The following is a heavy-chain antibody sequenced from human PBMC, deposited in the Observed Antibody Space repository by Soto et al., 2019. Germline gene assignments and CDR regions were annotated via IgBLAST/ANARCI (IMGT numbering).Heavy chain of an antibody. CDR1: GGSISSGGYS. CDR2: IYHSGST. J-gene: IGHJ4*02. CDR3: ASYRWLQPRFAY. D-gene: IGHD5-12*01. V-gene: IGHV4-30-2*01. Sequence: QLQLQESGSGLVKPSQTLSLTCAVSGGSISSGGYSWSWIRQPPGKGLEWIGYIYHSGSTYYNPSLKRRVTMSVDRCQNPFPPKPGSVAAAGTAVYYCASYRWLQPRFAYWGQGTLVTVSS.